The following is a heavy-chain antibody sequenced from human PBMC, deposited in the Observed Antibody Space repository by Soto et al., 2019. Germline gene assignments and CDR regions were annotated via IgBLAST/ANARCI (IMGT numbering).Heavy chain of an antibody. CDR3: ARDRRITTPSLVVPAALDY. D-gene: IGHD2-2*01. CDR2: ISRSGSTI. V-gene: IGHV3-11*01. Sequence: PGGSLRLSCAASGFTFSDYYMSWIRQAPGKGLEWVSYISRSGSTIYYADSVKGRFTISRDNAKNSLYLQMNSLRAEDTAVYYCARDRRITTPSLVVPAALDYWGQGTLVTVS. CDR1: GFTFSDYY. J-gene: IGHJ4*02.